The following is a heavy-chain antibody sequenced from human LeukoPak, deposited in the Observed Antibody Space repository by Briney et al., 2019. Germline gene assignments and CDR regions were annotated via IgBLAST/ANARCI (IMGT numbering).Heavy chain of an antibody. CDR2: ISYDGSNK. V-gene: IGHV3-30*04. D-gene: IGHD3-22*01. J-gene: IGHJ3*02. Sequence: PGRSLRLSCAASGFTFSTYEMHWVRQAPGKGLEWVAVISYDGSNKYYADSVKGRFTISRDNSKNTLYLQMNSLRAEDTAVYYCARDRPPYYYDSSGQDAFDIWGQGTMVTVSS. CDR1: GFTFSTYE. CDR3: ARDRPPYYYDSSGQDAFDI.